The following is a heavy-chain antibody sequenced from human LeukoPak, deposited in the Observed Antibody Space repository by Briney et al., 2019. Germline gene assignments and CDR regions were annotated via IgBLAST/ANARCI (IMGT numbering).Heavy chain of an antibody. V-gene: IGHV1-2*02. J-gene: IGHJ4*02. Sequence: GASVKVSCKASGYTFTGYYMHWVRQAPGQGLEWMGWINPNSGGTNYAQKFQGRVTMTRDTFISTAYMELSRLRSDDTAVYYCARVRGTMIVVAAFDYWGQGTLVTVSS. CDR2: INPNSGGT. D-gene: IGHD3-22*01. CDR3: ARVRGTMIVVAAFDY. CDR1: GYTFTGYY.